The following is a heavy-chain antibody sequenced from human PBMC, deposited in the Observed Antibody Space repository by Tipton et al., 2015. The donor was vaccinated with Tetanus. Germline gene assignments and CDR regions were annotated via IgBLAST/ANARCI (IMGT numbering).Heavy chain of an antibody. V-gene: IGHV4-59*07. CDR1: SGSIDSYY. CDR3: ARSTGSGNYFDN. Sequence: TLSLTCTVSSGSIDSYYWSWIRQPPGKGLEWIGYISYSGSSEYNPSLKSRVTVSEDTSKNQFSLKLSSVTAADTAVYYCARSTGSGNYFDNWGQGILVAVSS. CDR2: ISYSGSS. J-gene: IGHJ4*02. D-gene: IGHD3-10*01.